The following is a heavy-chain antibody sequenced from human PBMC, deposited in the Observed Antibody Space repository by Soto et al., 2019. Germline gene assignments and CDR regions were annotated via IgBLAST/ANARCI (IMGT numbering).Heavy chain of an antibody. D-gene: IGHD2-21*02. V-gene: IGHV1-46*01. Sequence: ASVKVSCKASGNTFPSYYMHLVRQAPGQRLEWMGIINPSGGSTSYAQKFQGRVTMTRDTSTSTVYMELSSLRSEDTAVYYCARDSERNCGGDCYAPYWGQGTLVTVSS. CDR1: GNTFPSYY. CDR3: ARDSERNCGGDCYAPY. J-gene: IGHJ4*02. CDR2: INPSGGST.